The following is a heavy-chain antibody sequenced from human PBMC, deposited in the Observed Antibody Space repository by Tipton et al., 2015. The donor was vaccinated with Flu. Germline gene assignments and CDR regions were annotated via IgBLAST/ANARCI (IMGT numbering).Heavy chain of an antibody. J-gene: IGHJ5*02. CDR1: GFIISNYY. D-gene: IGHD1-1*01. CDR2: IYIGGST. Sequence: SPRLSCAASGFIISNYYMSWVRQAPGKGLECVSVIYIGGSTSYTDSVKGRFTISRDNSKNTLYLQMSGLRVEDTAVYYCARGLMGWDATTDTWGQGTLVTVAS. CDR3: ARGLMGWDATTDT. V-gene: IGHV3-53*01.